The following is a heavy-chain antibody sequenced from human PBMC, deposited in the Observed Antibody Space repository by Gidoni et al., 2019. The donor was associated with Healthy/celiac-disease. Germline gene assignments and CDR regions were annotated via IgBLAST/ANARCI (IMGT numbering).Heavy chain of an antibody. CDR3: ARENIVVVVAATPKPSEFDI. CDR2: IYYSGST. D-gene: IGHD2-15*01. Sequence: QVQLQESGPGLVKPSETLSLTCTVSGGSISSYYWSWIRQPPGKGLEWIGYIYYSGSTNYNPSLKSRVTISVDTSKNQFSLKLSSVTAADTAVYYCARENIVVVVAATPKPSEFDIWGQGTMVTVSS. V-gene: IGHV4-59*01. CDR1: GGSISSYY. J-gene: IGHJ3*02.